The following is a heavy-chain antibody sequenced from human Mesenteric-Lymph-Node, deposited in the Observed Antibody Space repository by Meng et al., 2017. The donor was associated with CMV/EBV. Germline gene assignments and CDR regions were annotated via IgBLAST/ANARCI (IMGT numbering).Heavy chain of an antibody. V-gene: IGHV3-23*01. CDR3: AKHDYNNFIDF. J-gene: IGHJ4*02. Sequence: GGSLRLSCAASEFNFRNYVMSWVRQAPGKGLEWVSGISSSGSSTYYRDSVKGRLTISRDNSRNTLYLQMNSLRPEDTAVYYCAKHDYNNFIDFWGQGTLVTVSS. CDR1: EFNFRNYV. D-gene: IGHD4-11*01. CDR2: ISSSGSST.